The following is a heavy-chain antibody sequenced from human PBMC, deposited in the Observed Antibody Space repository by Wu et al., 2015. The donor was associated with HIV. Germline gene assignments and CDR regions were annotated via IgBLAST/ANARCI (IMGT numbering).Heavy chain of an antibody. D-gene: IGHD5-12*01. Sequence: QVQLVQSGAEVKKPGSSVKVSCKASGGTFSSYAISWVRQAPGQGLVWMGGINPLFGTTKHAQKFQDRVTFTTDESKTTAYMELSSLRSEDTAVYYCARNTDSVATSLYSLGVWGQGTTVTVSS. V-gene: IGHV1-69*05. CDR2: INPLFGTT. J-gene: IGHJ6*02. CDR3: ARNTDSVATSLYSLGV. CDR1: GGTFSSYA.